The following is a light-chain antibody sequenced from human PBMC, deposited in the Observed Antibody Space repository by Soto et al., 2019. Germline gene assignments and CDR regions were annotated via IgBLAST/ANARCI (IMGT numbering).Light chain of an antibody. V-gene: IGKV1-5*03. CDR1: QSISSW. CDR3: QEYNSHSRYT. Sequence: DIQMTQSPSTLSASVGDRVTITCRASQSISSWLAWYQQKPGKAPKLLIYTASSLESGVPSRFSGSGSGTEFTLTISMLQPDDFATYYCQEYNSHSRYTFGQGTKLEIK. CDR2: TAS. J-gene: IGKJ2*01.